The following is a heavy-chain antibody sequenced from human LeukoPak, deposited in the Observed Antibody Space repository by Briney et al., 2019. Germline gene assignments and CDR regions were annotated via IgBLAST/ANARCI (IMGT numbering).Heavy chain of an antibody. CDR3: ATSKYSSSWHTYYYYYYMDV. V-gene: IGHV1-69*13. D-gene: IGHD6-13*01. CDR2: IIPILGTA. CDR1: GGTFSSYA. Sequence: SSVKVSCKASGGTFSSYAISWVRQAPGQGLEWMGGIIPILGTANYAQKFQGRVTITADESTSTAYMELSSLRSEDTAVYYCATSKYSSSWHTYYYYYYMDVWGKGTTVTVSS. J-gene: IGHJ6*03.